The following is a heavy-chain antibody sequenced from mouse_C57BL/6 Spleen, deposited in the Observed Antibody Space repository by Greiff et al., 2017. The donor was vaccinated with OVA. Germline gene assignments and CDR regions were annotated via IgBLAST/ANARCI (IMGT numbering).Heavy chain of an antibody. Sequence: VQLQQPGAELVRPGSSVKLSCKASGYTFTSYWMDWVKQRPGQGLEWIGNIYPSDSETHYNQKFKDKATLTVDKSSSTAYMQLSSLTSEDSAVYYCARRAITTALGDYAMDYWGQGTSVTVST. CDR1: GYTFTSYW. CDR3: ARRAITTALGDYAMDY. V-gene: IGHV1-61*01. CDR2: IYPSDSET. D-gene: IGHD1-2*01. J-gene: IGHJ4*01.